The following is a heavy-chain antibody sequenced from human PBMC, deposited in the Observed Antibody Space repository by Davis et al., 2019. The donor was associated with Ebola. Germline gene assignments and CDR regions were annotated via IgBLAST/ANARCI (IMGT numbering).Heavy chain of an antibody. CDR2: ISAYNGNT. D-gene: IGHD1-1*01. CDR3: ARSWNYDAFDI. CDR1: GGTFSSYG. J-gene: IGHJ3*02. Sequence: AASVTVSCKASGGTFSSYGISWVRQAPGQGREWMGWISAYNGNTNYAQKLQGRVTMTTDTSTSTAYMELRSLRSDDTAVYYCARSWNYDAFDIWGQGTMVTVSS. V-gene: IGHV1-18*01.